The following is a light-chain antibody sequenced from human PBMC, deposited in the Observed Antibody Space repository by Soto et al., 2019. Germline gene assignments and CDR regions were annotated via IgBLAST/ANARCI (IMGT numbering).Light chain of an antibody. J-gene: IGKJ3*01. CDR1: QGISSY. Sequence: AIRMTQSPSSLSASTGDRVTITCRASQGISSYLAWYQQKPGKAPKLLIYAASTLQSGVPSRFSGSGSGTDFTLTISCLQSEDFATYYCQQYYSYLGDFGPGTKLDIK. CDR2: AAS. CDR3: QQYYSYLGD. V-gene: IGKV1-8*01.